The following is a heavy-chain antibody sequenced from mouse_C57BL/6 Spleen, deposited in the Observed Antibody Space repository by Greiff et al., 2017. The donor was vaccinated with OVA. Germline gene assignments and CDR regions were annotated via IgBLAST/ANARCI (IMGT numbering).Heavy chain of an antibody. Sequence: EVKLQESGGGLVKPGGSLKLSCAASGFTFSSYAMSWVRQTPEKRLEWVATISDGGSYTYYPDNVKGRFTISRDNAKNNLYLQMSHLKSEDTAMYYCARDYYYGSSPFYFDYWGQGTTLTVSS. J-gene: IGHJ2*01. CDR3: ARDYYYGSSPFYFDY. CDR2: ISDGGSYT. V-gene: IGHV5-4*01. CDR1: GFTFSSYA. D-gene: IGHD1-1*01.